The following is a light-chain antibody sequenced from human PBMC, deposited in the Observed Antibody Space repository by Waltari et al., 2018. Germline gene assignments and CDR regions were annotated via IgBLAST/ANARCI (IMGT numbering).Light chain of an antibody. Sequence: DIQMTQSPSSLSASVGDRVTITCQASQDISSYLNWYQQRPGKAPKLLIYDVSNLESGVPSMFSGGGSGTDFSFTISSLQSEDIATYYCQQYEDVPYTFGQGTKLMIK. J-gene: IGKJ2*01. CDR3: QQYEDVPYT. CDR2: DVS. V-gene: IGKV1-33*01. CDR1: QDISSY.